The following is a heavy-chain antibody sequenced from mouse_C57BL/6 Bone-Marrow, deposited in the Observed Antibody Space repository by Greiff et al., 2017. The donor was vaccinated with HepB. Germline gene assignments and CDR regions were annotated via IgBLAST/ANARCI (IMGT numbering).Heavy chain of an antibody. V-gene: IGHV5-17*01. CDR2: ISSGSSTI. CDR3: ARGFITAGVEY. D-gene: IGHD1-1*01. Sequence: DVKLVESGGGLVKPGGSLKLSCAASGFTFSDYGIHWVRQAPEKGLEWVAYISSGSSTIYYADTVKGRFTISSDNAKNTLFLQMTSLRSEDTSMYYCARGFITAGVEYWGQGTTLTVSS. J-gene: IGHJ2*01. CDR1: GFTFSDYG.